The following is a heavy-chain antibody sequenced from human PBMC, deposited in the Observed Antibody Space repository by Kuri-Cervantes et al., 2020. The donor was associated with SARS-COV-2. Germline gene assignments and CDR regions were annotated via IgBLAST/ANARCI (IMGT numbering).Heavy chain of an antibody. J-gene: IGHJ4*02. CDR1: GFTFSNYD. CDR3: ARVLRGYSGYELFDY. D-gene: IGHD5-12*01. CDR2: ISYDGNND. V-gene: IGHV3-30-3*01. Sequence: GESLKISCAASGFTFSNYDMHWVRQAPGKGLEWVAIISYDGNNDYYADSVKGRFTISRDNSKNTLYLQMNSLRAEDTAVYYCARVLRGYSGYELFDYWGQGTLVTVSS.